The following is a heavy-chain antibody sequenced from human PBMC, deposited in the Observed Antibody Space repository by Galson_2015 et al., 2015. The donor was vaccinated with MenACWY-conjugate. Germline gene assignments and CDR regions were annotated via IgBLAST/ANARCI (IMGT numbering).Heavy chain of an antibody. D-gene: IGHD1-26*01. CDR3: AKSIVVSKGAFDI. Sequence: SLRLSCAASGFTFSSFAMSRVRQAPGKGLEWVSGISGSGDRTYYADSVKGRFTISRDNSKNTPYLQMNSLRTEDTAVYYCAKSIVVSKGAFDIWGQGTMVTVSS. CDR1: GFTFSSFA. CDR2: ISGSGDRT. J-gene: IGHJ3*02. V-gene: IGHV3-23*01.